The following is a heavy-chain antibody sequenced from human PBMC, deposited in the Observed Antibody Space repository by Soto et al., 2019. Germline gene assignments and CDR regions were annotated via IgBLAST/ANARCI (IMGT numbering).Heavy chain of an antibody. Sequence: GESPKISRKSSGDSFTSYLIGRVRPMSGEGPGWMVLIYPADSAIKYSPSLQGQVTISVDKSISTAYLQWSSLKASDTAMYYCARVYGNYDFWTGYTYYFDYWGQGTLVTVSS. CDR3: ARVYGNYDFWTGYTYYFDY. CDR1: GDSFTSYL. CDR2: IYPADSAI. V-gene: IGHV5-51*01. J-gene: IGHJ4*02. D-gene: IGHD3-3*01.